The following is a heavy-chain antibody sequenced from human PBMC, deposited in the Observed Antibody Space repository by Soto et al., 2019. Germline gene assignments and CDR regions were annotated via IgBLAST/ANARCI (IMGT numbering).Heavy chain of an antibody. CDR3: ARGSAIAVAGTPWVAFDI. D-gene: IGHD6-19*01. CDR2: INPSGGST. CDR1: GYTFTSYY. Sequence: QVQLVQSGAEVKKPGASVKVSCKASGYTFTSYYMHWVRQAPGQGLEWMGIINPSGGSTSYAQKFQGRVTMTRDTSTSTVYMELSSLRSEDTAVYYCARGSAIAVAGTPWVAFDIWGQGTMVTVSS. V-gene: IGHV1-46*03. J-gene: IGHJ3*02.